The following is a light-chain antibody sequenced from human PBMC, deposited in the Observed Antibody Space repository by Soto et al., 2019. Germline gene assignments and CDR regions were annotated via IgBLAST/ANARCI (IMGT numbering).Light chain of an antibody. CDR3: QQYNNWPFT. Sequence: EIVMTQSPATLSVSPGERATPSCRASQSISSNLAWYQQKPGQAPRLLIYGASTRATGIPATFSGSGSGTEFTLTISSLLSEDFAVYYCQQYNNWPFTFGPGTKVDIK. V-gene: IGKV3-15*01. J-gene: IGKJ3*01. CDR1: QSISSN. CDR2: GAS.